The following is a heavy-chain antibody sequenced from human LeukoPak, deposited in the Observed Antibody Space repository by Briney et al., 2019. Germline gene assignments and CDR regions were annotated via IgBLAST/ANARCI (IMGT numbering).Heavy chain of an antibody. CDR2: INSDGSEG. J-gene: IGHJ4*02. CDR3: ARGPNSNWSGLDF. V-gene: IGHV3-7*01. Sequence: GGSLRLSCAVSGFTFSGFWMSWSRQAPGKGLEWVASINSDGSEGYYADVVKGRFTVSRDNAKNTLYLQVNNLRAEDTAVYYCARGPNSNWSGLDFWGQGTLLTVSS. D-gene: IGHD6-6*01. CDR1: GFTFSGFW.